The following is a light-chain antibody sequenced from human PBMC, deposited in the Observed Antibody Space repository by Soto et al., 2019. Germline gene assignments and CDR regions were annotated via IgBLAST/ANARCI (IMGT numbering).Light chain of an antibody. CDR1: QSVSTSN. CDR3: QQRRSWPPTIT. V-gene: IGKV3D-20*02. Sequence: IVLTQSPGTLSSSPGARAPLSCRARQSVSTSNLAWYQQRPGQAPRLLIYDASTRATGIPDRFSGGGSGTDFTLTISSLEPEDFAVYYCQQRRSWPPTITFGQGTRLEI. J-gene: IGKJ5*01. CDR2: DAS.